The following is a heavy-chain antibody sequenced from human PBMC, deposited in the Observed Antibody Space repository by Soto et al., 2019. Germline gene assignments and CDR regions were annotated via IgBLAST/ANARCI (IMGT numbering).Heavy chain of an antibody. D-gene: IGHD2-2*01. CDR1: GFTFSSHT. Sequence: PGGSLRLSCAASGFTFSSHTMHWVRQAPGKGLEWVAVISYDGSNKYYADSVKGRFTISRDNSKNTLYLQMNSLRAEDTAVYYCARDSSTTAMPFYCDYWGQGTLVTVSS. CDR2: ISYDGSNK. CDR3: ARDSSTTAMPFYCDY. V-gene: IGHV3-30-3*01. J-gene: IGHJ4*02.